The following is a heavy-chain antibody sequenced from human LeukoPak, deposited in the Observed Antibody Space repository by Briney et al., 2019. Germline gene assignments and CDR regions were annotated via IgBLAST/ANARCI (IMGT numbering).Heavy chain of an antibody. J-gene: IGHJ6*02. D-gene: IGHD1-7*01. CDR1: GFTFSSYG. CDR3: AKVIGQPYNWNYVRGMDV. CDR2: ISYDGSNK. V-gene: IGHV3-30*18. Sequence: GGSLRLSCAASGFTFSSYGMHWVRQAPGKGLEWVAVISYDGSNKYYADSVKGRFTISRDNSKNTLYLQMNSLRAEDTAVYYCAKVIGQPYNWNYVRGMDVWGQGTTVTASS.